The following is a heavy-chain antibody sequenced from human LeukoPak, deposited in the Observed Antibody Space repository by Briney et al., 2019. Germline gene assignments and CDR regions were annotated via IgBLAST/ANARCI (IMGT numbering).Heavy chain of an antibody. V-gene: IGHV3-43*02. D-gene: IGHD3-9*01. Sequence: GGSLRLSCAASGFTFSTFAMIWVRQPPGKGLEWVSLIRWDGGSTYYADSVKGRFTISRDNSKNSLYLQMDSLRTEDTALYFCAKDFSADWLQFSHMDAWGKGTTVTVSS. CDR3: AKDFSADWLQFSHMDA. CDR2: IRWDGGST. J-gene: IGHJ6*03. CDR1: GFTFSTFA.